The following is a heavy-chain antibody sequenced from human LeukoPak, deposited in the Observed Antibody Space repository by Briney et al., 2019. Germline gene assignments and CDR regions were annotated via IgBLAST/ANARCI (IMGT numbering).Heavy chain of an antibody. CDR1: GFTFSDYA. Sequence: PGGSLRLSCAASGFTFSDYAVSWVRQAPGKGLEWVSAISGDGTTTYYADSVKGRFTISRDNSKDTVYLQMNSLRAEDTAVYYCAKRGPSTVTTSYYFDHWGQGTLVTVSS. CDR2: ISGDGTTT. V-gene: IGHV3-23*01. D-gene: IGHD4-17*01. CDR3: AKRGPSTVTTSYYFDH. J-gene: IGHJ4*02.